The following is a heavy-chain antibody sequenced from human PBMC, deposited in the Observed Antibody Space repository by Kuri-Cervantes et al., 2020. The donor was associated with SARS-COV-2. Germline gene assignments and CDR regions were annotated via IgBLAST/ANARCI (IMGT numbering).Heavy chain of an antibody. CDR1: GYTFTGYY. D-gene: IGHD3-22*01. V-gene: IGHV1-2*04. CDR3: ARDLDSSGYGYYYYGMDV. CDR2: INPNSGST. Sequence: ASVNVSCKASGYTFTGYYMHWVRQAPGQGLEWMGWINPNSGSTNYAQKFQGWVTMTRDTSISTAYMELSRLRSDDSAVYYCARDLDSSGYGYYYYGMDVWGQGTTVTVSS. J-gene: IGHJ6*02.